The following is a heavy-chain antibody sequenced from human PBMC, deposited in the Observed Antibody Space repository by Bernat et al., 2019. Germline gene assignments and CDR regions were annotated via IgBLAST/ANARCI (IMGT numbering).Heavy chain of an antibody. CDR3: ARLAGRITMVQGVSDY. CDR1: GGSFSGYY. V-gene: IGHV4-34*01. Sequence: QVQLQQWGAGLLKPSETLSLTCAVYGGSFSGYYWSWIRQPPGKGLEWIGEINHSGSTNYNPSLKSRVTISVAPSKNQFSLKLSSVTAADTAVYYCARLAGRITMVQGVSDYWGQGTLVTVSS. J-gene: IGHJ4*02. CDR2: INHSGST. D-gene: IGHD3-10*01.